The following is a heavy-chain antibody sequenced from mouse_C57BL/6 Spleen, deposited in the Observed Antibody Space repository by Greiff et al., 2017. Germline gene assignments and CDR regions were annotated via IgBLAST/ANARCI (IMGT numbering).Heavy chain of an antibody. CDR2: IHPKSGST. J-gene: IGHJ2*01. CDR1: GYTFTSYW. CDR3: ARSDDYDGYFDY. D-gene: IGHD2-4*01. V-gene: IGHV1-64*01. Sequence: QVQLQQPGAELVKPGASVKLSCKASGYTFTSYWMHWVNQRPGQGLEWIGMIHPKSGSTNYNEKFKSKATLTVDKSSSTAYMQLSSLTSEDSAVYYCARSDDYDGYFDYWGQGTTLTVSS.